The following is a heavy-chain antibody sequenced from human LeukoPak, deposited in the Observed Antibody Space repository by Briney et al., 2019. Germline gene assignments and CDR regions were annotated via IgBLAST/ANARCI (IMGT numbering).Heavy chain of an antibody. D-gene: IGHD4-11*01. J-gene: IGHJ6*02. CDR3: ARVQVSYYYYGMDV. CDR1: GGSISSGGYY. Sequence: SETLSLTCTVSGGSISSGGYYWSWIRQHPGTGLEWIGYIYYSGSTYYNPSLKSRVTISVDTSKNQFSLKLSSVTAADTAVYYCARVQVSYYYYGMDVWGQGTTVTVSS. V-gene: IGHV4-31*03. CDR2: IYYSGST.